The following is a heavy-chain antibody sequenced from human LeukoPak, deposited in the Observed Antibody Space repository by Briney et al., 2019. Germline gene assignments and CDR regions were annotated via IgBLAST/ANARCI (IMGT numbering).Heavy chain of an antibody. CDR1: GITFSSYG. D-gene: IGHD5-18*01. V-gene: IGHV3-23*01. Sequence: GGTLRLSCAASGITFSSYGMSWVRQAPGKGLEWVSSISSTGGTTYYADSVKGRFTISRDNAKNSLYLQMNSLRAEDTAVYYCASLGYSYGYGYWGQGTLVTVSS. CDR2: ISSTGGTT. CDR3: ASLGYSYGYGY. J-gene: IGHJ4*02.